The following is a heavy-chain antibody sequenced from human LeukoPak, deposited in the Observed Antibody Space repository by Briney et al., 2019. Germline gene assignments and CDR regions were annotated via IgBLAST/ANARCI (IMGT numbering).Heavy chain of an antibody. Sequence: PSETLSLTCAVSGGSISSINWWSLVRQPPGKGREWIGEIYHSGTTNYNPSLKSRVAISVDKSKNQFSLKLSSVTAADTAVYYCARGTYYDSSGSHYYYGMDVWGQGTTVTVSS. J-gene: IGHJ6*02. V-gene: IGHV4-4*02. CDR3: ARGTYYDSSGSHYYYGMDV. CDR2: IYHSGTT. CDR1: GGSISSINW. D-gene: IGHD3-22*01.